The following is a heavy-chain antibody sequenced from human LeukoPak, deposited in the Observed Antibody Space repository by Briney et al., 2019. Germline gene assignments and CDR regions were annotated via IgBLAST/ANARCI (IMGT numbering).Heavy chain of an antibody. Sequence: GGSLRLSCAASGFTFSSYSMNWARQAPGKGLEWVSYISYSSSTIYYADSVKGRFTISRDNAKNSLYLQMNSLRAEDTAVYYCARGSALDYDSSGYSPIYYYYMDVWGKGTTVTVSS. CDR2: ISYSSSTI. CDR1: GFTFSSYS. V-gene: IGHV3-48*04. CDR3: ARGSALDYDSSGYSPIYYYYMDV. J-gene: IGHJ6*03. D-gene: IGHD3-22*01.